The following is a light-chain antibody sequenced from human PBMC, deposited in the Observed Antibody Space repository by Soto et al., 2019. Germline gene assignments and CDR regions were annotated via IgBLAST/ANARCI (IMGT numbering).Light chain of an antibody. CDR2: DAS. V-gene: IGKV3-11*01. J-gene: IGKJ4*01. CDR3: QQRSNWPST. Sequence: EIVLTQSPATLSLSPGNRATLSCRASQSFSGYLAWYQQQPGQAPRLLIYDASHRATGIPARFSGSGSGTDFTLTITSLEPEDFAVYYCQQRSNWPSTFGGGTKVEI. CDR1: QSFSGY.